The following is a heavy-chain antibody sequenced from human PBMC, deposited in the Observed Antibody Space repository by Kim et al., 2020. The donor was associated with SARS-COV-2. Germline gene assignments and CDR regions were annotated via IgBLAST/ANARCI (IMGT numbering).Heavy chain of an antibody. J-gene: IGHJ4*02. D-gene: IGHD6-25*01. V-gene: IGHV3-11*01. CDR3: ARDDLAAGSFDY. Sequence: YYADSVKGQFTISRDNAKNSLYLQMNSLRAEDTAVYYCARDDLAAGSFDYWGQGTLVTVSS.